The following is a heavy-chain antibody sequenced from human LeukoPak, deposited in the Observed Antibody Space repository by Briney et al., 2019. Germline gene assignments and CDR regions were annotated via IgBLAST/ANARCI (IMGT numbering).Heavy chain of an antibody. V-gene: IGHV1-69*13. D-gene: IGHD4-23*01. J-gene: IGHJ4*02. CDR3: AREGYSLNFVY. CDR2: IIPIFGTA. CDR1: GGTFSSYA. Sequence: SAKVSCKASGGTFSSYAISWVRQAPGQGVDWMGRIIPIFGTANYAQKFQGRVTITSDESTSTAYMERSSLRTEDTAVYYCAREGYSLNFVYGGQGTLVTVPS.